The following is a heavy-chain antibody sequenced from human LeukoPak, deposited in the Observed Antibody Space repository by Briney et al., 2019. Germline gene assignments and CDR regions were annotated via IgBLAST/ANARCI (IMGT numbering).Heavy chain of an antibody. J-gene: IGHJ4*02. CDR1: GYTFTSYG. CDR2: ISAYNGNT. Sequence: ASVKVSCKASGYTFTSYGITWVRQAPGQGLEWMGWISAYNGNTNYAQKLQGRDTMTTDTSTSTAYMELRSLRSGDTAVYYCARRTRGYPDYWGQGTLVTVSS. CDR3: ARRTRGYPDY. D-gene: IGHD5-12*01. V-gene: IGHV1-18*01.